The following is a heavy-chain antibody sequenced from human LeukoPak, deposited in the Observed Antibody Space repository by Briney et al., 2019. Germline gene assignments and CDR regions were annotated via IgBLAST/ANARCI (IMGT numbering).Heavy chain of an antibody. Sequence: QPGASLRLSCAASGFIFSNYAMYWVRQAPGKGLEWVSAISGRSGSTYYADSVKGRFTISRDSSKNTLYLQMNSLRADDTAVYYCHGGPSKMVRERAFDYWGQGTLVTVSS. CDR3: HGGPSKMVRERAFDY. CDR2: ISGRSGST. J-gene: IGHJ4*02. V-gene: IGHV3-23*01. D-gene: IGHD3-10*01. CDR1: GFIFSNYA.